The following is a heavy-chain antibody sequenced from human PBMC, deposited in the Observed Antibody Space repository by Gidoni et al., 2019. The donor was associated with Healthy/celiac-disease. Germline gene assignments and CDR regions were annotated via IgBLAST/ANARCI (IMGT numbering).Heavy chain of an antibody. D-gene: IGHD1-20*01. CDR1: GFTVSSTY. CDR3: ARVEVEYSWKGNGQYYYYGMDV. Sequence: VQLVESGGGLIQPGGSLRLSCAASGFTVSSTYMICVRQAPGKGLEWVSVIYSGGSTYYAESVKGRFTISRDKSKNTLYRQINSLRAEVTGVDDGARVEVEYSWKGNGQYYYYGMDVWGQGTTVTVS. CDR2: IYSGGST. J-gene: IGHJ6*02. V-gene: IGHV3-53*01.